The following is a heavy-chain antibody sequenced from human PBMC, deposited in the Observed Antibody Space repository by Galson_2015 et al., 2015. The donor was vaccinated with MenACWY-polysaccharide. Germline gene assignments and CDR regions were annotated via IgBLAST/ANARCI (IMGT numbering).Heavy chain of an antibody. CDR3: ARGGRENYYDSSELVY. CDR2: INPNSGGT. V-gene: IGHV1-2*06. Sequence: SVKVSCKASGYTFTGYYMHWVRQAPGQGLEWMGRINPNSGGTNYAQKFQGGVTMTRDTSISTAYMELSRLRSDDTAVYYCARGGRENYYDSSELVYWGQGTLVTVSS. D-gene: IGHD3-22*01. J-gene: IGHJ4*02. CDR1: GYTFTGYY.